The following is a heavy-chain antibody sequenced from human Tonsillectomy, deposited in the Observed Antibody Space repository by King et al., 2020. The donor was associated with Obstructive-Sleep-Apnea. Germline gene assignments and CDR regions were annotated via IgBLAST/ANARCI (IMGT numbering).Heavy chain of an antibody. V-gene: IGHV4-59*01. D-gene: IGHD6-13*01. CDR2: IYYSGST. J-gene: IGHJ2*01. Sequence: QLQESGPGLVKPSETLSLTCTVSGGSISSYYWSWIRQPPGKGLEWIGYIYYSGSTNYNPSLTSRVTISVDTSKNQFSLKLSSVTAADTAVYYCARTISIAAAGTGWYFDLWGRGTLVTVSS. CDR1: GGSISSYY. CDR3: ARTISIAAAGTGWYFDL.